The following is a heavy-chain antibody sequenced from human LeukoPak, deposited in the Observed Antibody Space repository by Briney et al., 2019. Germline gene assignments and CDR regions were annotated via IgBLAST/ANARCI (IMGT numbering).Heavy chain of an antibody. CDR1: GFTFSSYS. CDR2: ISSSSSYI. D-gene: IGHD6-13*01. Sequence: GGSLRLSCAASGFTFSSYSMNWVRQAPGKGLEWVSSISSSSSYIYYADSVKGRFTISRDNAKNSLYLQMNSLRAEDTAVYYCARSRSRDIAAAGTNDYWGQGTLVTVSS. CDR3: ARSRSRDIAAAGTNDY. J-gene: IGHJ4*02. V-gene: IGHV3-21*01.